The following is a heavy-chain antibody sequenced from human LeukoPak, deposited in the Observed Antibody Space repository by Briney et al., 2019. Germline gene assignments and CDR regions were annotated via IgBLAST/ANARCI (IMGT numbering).Heavy chain of an antibody. CDR2: ISSSGSLI. J-gene: IGHJ4*02. V-gene: IGHV3-11*04. CDR1: GFTFSDYY. Sequence: GGSLRLSCAASGFTFSDYYMSWIRQAPGKGLEWLSYISSSGSLIYYADSVKGRFTISRDNAKNTLYLQMNSLRAEDTAVYYCAKDPSLYGALDYWGQGTLVTVSS. D-gene: IGHD2-2*02. CDR3: AKDPSLYGALDY.